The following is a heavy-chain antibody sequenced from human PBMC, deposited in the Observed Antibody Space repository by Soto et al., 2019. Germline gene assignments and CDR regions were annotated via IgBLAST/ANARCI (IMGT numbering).Heavy chain of an antibody. CDR3: ASSYYYGSGSPPGY. J-gene: IGHJ4*02. V-gene: IGHV4-59*01. D-gene: IGHD3-10*01. Sequence: PSATLSLTCTVSGGSISSYYWSWIRQPPGKGLEWIGYIYYSGSTNYNPSLKSRVTISVDTSKNQFSLKLSSVTAADTAVYYCASSYYYGSGSPPGYWGQGTLVTVSS. CDR2: IYYSGST. CDR1: GGSISSYY.